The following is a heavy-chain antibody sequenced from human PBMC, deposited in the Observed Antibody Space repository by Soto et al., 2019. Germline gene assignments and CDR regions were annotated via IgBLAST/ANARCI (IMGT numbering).Heavy chain of an antibody. J-gene: IGHJ4*02. D-gene: IGHD1-26*01. Sequence: QVQLVESGGGVVQPGRSLRLSCAASGFTFSSYGMHWVRQAPGKGLEWVAVISYDGSNKYYADSVKGRFTISRDNSKNTLYLQMNSLRAEDTAVYYCAKDAEWELRDWGQGTLVTVSS. V-gene: IGHV3-30*18. CDR1: GFTFSSYG. CDR3: AKDAEWELRD. CDR2: ISYDGSNK.